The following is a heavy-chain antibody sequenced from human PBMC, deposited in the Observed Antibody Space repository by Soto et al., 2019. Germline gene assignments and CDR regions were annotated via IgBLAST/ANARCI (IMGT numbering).Heavy chain of an antibody. CDR3: ARGQRFSDWFDP. Sequence: SETLSLTCTVSGGSMSVFYWTWIRQPAGKGLEWIGRVYSSGGTHYSPSLKSRVTISLDTSKNQFSLRLLSVTDADTAVYFCARGQRFSDWFDPWGQGTLVTVSS. CDR1: GGSMSVFY. D-gene: IGHD3-3*01. CDR2: VYSSGGT. V-gene: IGHV4-4*07. J-gene: IGHJ5*02.